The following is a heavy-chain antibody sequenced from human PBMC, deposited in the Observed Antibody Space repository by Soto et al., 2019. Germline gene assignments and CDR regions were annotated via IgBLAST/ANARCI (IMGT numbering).Heavy chain of an antibody. J-gene: IGHJ4*02. D-gene: IGHD4-17*01. CDR2: ISGSGGST. CDR3: AKDRELTTVTTLYDY. CDR1: GFTFSSYA. V-gene: IGHV3-23*01. Sequence: PGGSLRLSCAASGFTFSSYAMSWVRQAPGKGLEWVSAISGSGGSTYYADSVKGRFTISRDNSKNTLYLQMNSLRAEDTAVYYCAKDRELTTVTTLYDYWGQGTLVTVSS.